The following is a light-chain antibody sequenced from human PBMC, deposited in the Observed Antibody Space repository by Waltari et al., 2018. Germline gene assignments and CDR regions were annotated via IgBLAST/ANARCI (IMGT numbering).Light chain of an antibody. V-gene: IGKV1-NL1*01. Sequence: DIQMTQSPSSLSAFVEDRVTITCRASQGISNSLAWYQQKPGKAPKLLLYAASRLESGVPSRFSGSGSGTDYTLTISSLQPEDCATYYCQQYYSIALNFGGGTKVEIK. CDR2: AAS. J-gene: IGKJ4*01. CDR1: QGISNS. CDR3: QQYYSIALN.